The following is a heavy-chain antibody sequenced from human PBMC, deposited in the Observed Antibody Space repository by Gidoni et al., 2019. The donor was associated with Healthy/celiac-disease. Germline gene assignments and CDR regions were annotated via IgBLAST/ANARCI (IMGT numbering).Heavy chain of an antibody. Sequence: QVQLVQSGAEVKKPGASVTVSCKASGSTFTSYGISWVRQAPGQGLEWMGWISAYNGNTNYAQKLQGRVTMTTDTSTSTAYMELRSLRSDDTAVYYCARDSVVVVPAAMGWFDPWGQGTLVTVSS. V-gene: IGHV1-18*01. D-gene: IGHD2-2*01. CDR3: ARDSVVVVPAAMGWFDP. CDR1: GSTFTSYG. CDR2: ISAYNGNT. J-gene: IGHJ5*02.